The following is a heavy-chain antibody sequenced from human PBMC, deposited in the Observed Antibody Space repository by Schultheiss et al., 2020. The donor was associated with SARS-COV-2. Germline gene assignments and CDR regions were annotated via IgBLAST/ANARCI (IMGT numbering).Heavy chain of an antibody. D-gene: IGHD3-10*01. CDR2: INWNGGST. CDR1: GFTFSSYS. J-gene: IGHJ4*02. V-gene: IGHV3-20*04. Sequence: GGSLRLSCAASGFTFSSYSMNWVRQAPGKGLEWVSGINWNGGSTGYADSVKGRFTISRDNAKNTLYLQMNSLRAEDTAVYYCARGVRGVINDYWGQGTLVTVSS. CDR3: ARGVRGVINDY.